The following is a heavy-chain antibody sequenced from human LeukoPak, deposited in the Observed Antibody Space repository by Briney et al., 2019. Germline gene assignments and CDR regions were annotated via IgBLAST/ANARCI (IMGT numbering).Heavy chain of an antibody. V-gene: IGHV3-48*02. CDR3: ANQKGYSGYYGFDS. Sequence: GGSMRLSCAASGFTFRSYEMNWVRQAPGKGLEWVSYISTSSSTIYYADSVKGRFTISRDNAKNSLYLQMNSLRYEDTAVYYCANQKGYSGYYGFDSWGQGTLVSVSS. CDR1: GFTFRSYE. D-gene: IGHD1-26*01. CDR2: ISTSSSTI. J-gene: IGHJ4*02.